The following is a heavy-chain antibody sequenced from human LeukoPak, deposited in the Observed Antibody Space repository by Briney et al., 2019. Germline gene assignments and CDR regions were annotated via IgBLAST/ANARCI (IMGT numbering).Heavy chain of an antibody. Sequence: HGESLKISCKGSGYSFTSYWIGWVRQMPGKGLEWMGIIYPGDSDTRYSPSFQGQVTISADKSISTAYLQWSSLKASDTAMYYCARRGRYYYDSSGYFRRPYWYFDLWGRGTLVTVSS. D-gene: IGHD3-22*01. CDR2: IYPGDSDT. V-gene: IGHV5-51*01. CDR3: ARRGRYYYDSSGYFRRPYWYFDL. CDR1: GYSFTSYW. J-gene: IGHJ2*01.